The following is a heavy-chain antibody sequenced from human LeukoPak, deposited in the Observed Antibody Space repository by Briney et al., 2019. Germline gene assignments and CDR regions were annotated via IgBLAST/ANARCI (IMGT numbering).Heavy chain of an antibody. D-gene: IGHD3-22*01. CDR1: GFTFSSYA. J-gene: IGHJ4*02. CDR2: ISGSGGST. Sequence: PGGSLRLSCAASGFTFSSYAMSWVRQAPGKGLEWVSAISGSGGSTYYADSVKGRFTISRDNSKNTLYLQMNSLRAEDTAVYYCAKDWNEPMMVVLIIDYFDYWGQGTLVTVSS. V-gene: IGHV3-23*01. CDR3: AKDWNEPMMVVLIIDYFDY.